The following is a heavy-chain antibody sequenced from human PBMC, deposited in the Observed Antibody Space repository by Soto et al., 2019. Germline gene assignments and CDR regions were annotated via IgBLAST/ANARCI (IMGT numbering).Heavy chain of an antibody. CDR1: GDSVSSNSAA. J-gene: IGHJ6*02. D-gene: IGHD1-26*01. CDR2: TYYRSKWYN. Sequence: PSQTLSLPCAISGDSVSSNSAAWNWIRQSPSIGLEWLGRTYYRSKWYNDYAVSVKSRITINPDTSKNQFSLQLNSVTPEDTAVYYCAREGGSDYYYYYGMDVWGQGTTVTVSS. CDR3: AREGGSDYYYYYGMDV. V-gene: IGHV6-1*01.